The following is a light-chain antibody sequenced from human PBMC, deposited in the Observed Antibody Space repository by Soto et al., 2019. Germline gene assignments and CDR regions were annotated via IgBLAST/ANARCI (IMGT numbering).Light chain of an antibody. J-gene: IGLJ1*01. Sequence: QSALTQPRSVSGSPGQSVTISCTGTSSDVGGYNYVSWYQQHPGKAPKLMIYDVSKRPSGVPDRFSGSKSGNTASLTISGLPAEDEPDYSCCSYAGSYPLVFGTGTKLTVL. CDR2: DVS. CDR3: CSYAGSYPLV. V-gene: IGLV2-11*01. CDR1: SSDVGGYNY.